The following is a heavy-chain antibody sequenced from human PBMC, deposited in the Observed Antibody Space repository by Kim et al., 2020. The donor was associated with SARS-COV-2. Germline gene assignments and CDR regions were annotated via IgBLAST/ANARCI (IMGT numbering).Heavy chain of an antibody. D-gene: IGHD3-3*01. J-gene: IGHJ6*02. CDR2: IYPGDSDT. V-gene: IGHV5-51*01. Sequence: GESLKISCKGSGYSFTSYWIGWVRQMPGKGLEWMGIIYPGDSDTRYSPSFQGQVTISADKSISTAYLQWSSLKASDTAMYYCARLGDFWSGYYRDYYYGMDVWGQGTTVTVSS. CDR3: ARLGDFWSGYYRDYYYGMDV. CDR1: GYSFTSYW.